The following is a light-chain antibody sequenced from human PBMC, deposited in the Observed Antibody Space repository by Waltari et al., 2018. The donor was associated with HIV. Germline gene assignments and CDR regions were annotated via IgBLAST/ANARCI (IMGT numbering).Light chain of an antibody. CDR3: GTWDSSVSAGV. CDR2: DNN. Sequence: QSVLTQPPSVSAAPGQKVTISCSGSPSNIGTNYVSWYQQIPETAPKLIIYDNNKRPSGMPDRVSGSKSGTSATLAITGLQTGDEADYFCGTWDSSVSAGVFGGGTKLTVL. V-gene: IGLV1-51*01. CDR1: PSNIGTNY. J-gene: IGLJ3*02.